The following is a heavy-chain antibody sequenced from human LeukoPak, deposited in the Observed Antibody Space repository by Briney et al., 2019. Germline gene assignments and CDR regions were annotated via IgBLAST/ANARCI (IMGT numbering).Heavy chain of an antibody. CDR3: ARDWVGSGSYYNLNWFDP. CDR1: GGSFSGYY. D-gene: IGHD3-10*01. J-gene: IGHJ5*02. V-gene: IGHV4-34*01. CDR2: IYHSGST. Sequence: KPSETLSLTCAVYGGSFSGYYWSWIRQPPGKGLEWIGSIYHSGSTYCNPSLKSRVTISVDTSKNQFSLKLSSVTAADTAVYYCARDWVGSGSYYNLNWFDPWGQGTLVTVSS.